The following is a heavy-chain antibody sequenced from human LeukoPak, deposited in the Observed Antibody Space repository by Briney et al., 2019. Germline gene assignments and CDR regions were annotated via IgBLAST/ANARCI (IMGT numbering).Heavy chain of an antibody. CDR2: ISYDGSNK. J-gene: IGHJ4*02. D-gene: IGHD3-22*01. CDR1: GFTFSSYA. CDR3: AKVRIVVPISVSDY. V-gene: IGHV3-30*04. Sequence: GGSPRLSCAASGFTFSSYAMHWVRQAPGKGLEWVAVISYDGSNKYYADSVKGRFTISRDNSKNTLYLQMNSLRAEDTAVYYCAKVRIVVPISVSDYWGQGTLVTVSS.